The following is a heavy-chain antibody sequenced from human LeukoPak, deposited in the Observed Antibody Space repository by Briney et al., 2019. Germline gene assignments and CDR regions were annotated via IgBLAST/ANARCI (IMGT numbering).Heavy chain of an antibody. CDR3: AREPSHYDILTGYYLLNYYYMDV. V-gene: IGHV3-48*03. CDR2: ISSSGSTI. D-gene: IGHD3-9*01. J-gene: IGHJ6*03. CDR1: GFTFSSYE. Sequence: GGSLRLSCAASGFTFSSYEMNWVRQAPGKGLEWVSYISSSGSTIYYADSVKGRFTISRDNAKNSLYLQMNSLRAEDTAVYYCAREPSHYDILTGYYLLNYYYMDVWGKGTTVTISS.